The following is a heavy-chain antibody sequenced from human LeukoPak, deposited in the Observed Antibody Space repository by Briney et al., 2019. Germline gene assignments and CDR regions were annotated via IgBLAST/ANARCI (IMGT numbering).Heavy chain of an antibody. CDR1: GFTLSSYE. CDR3: AASGHSSGWRDY. J-gene: IGHJ4*02. Sequence: GGSLRLSCAASGFTLSSYEMNWVRQAPGKGLEWISYISSSGSTIFYADSVKGRFTISGDNTENSLYLQMNSLRAEDTAVYYCAASGHSSGWRDYWGQGTLVTVSS. V-gene: IGHV3-48*03. CDR2: ISSSGSTI. D-gene: IGHD6-19*01.